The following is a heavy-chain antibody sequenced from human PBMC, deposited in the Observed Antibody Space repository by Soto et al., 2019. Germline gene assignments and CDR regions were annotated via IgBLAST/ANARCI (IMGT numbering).Heavy chain of an antibody. Sequence: VASVKVSCKASGGTFSSYAISWVRQAPGQGLEWMGGIIPIFGTANYAQKFQGRVTITADKSTSTAYMELSSLRSEDTAVYYCARGNGGVTPLWDYYYYGMDVWGQGTTVTVSS. CDR2: IIPIFGTA. D-gene: IGHD2-21*02. J-gene: IGHJ6*02. V-gene: IGHV1-69*06. CDR1: GGTFSSYA. CDR3: ARGNGGVTPLWDYYYYGMDV.